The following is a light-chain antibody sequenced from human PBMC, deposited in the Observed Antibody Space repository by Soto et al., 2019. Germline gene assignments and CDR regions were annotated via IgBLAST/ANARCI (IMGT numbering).Light chain of an antibody. CDR3: QQYGSSSYT. Sequence: EIVLTQSPGTLSLSPGERATLSCRASQSVSSSYLAWYQQEPGLAPRLLIYGASSRATGIPDRFSGSGSGTDFTLTISRLEPEDFAVYYCQQYGSSSYTFGQGTKLEIK. V-gene: IGKV3-20*01. J-gene: IGKJ2*01. CDR2: GAS. CDR1: QSVSSSY.